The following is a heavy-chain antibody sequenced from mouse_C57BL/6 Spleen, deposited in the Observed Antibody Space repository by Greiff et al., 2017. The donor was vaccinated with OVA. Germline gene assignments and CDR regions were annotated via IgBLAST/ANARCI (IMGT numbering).Heavy chain of an antibody. D-gene: IGHD1-1*01. CDR3: ASGDYYGSSLFAY. CDR2: IYPGDGDT. Sequence: VKLMESGPELVKPGASVKISCKASGYAFSSSWMNWVKQRPGKGLEWIGRIYPGDGDTNYNGKFKGKATLTADKSSSTAYMQLSSLTSEDSAVYFCASGDYYGSSLFAYWGQGTLVTVSA. CDR1: GYAFSSSW. J-gene: IGHJ3*01. V-gene: IGHV1-82*01.